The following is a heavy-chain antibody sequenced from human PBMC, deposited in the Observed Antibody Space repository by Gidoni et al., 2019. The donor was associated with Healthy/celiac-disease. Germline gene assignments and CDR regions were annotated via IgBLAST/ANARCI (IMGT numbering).Heavy chain of an antibody. Sequence: EVQLVESGGGLVKPGGSLRLSCAASGFTFRSYSMNWVRQAPGKGLEWVSSISSSSSYIYYADSVKGRFTISRDNAKNSLYLQMNSLRAEDTAVYYCARDRPTYYYDSSGYYWIYWGQGTLVTVSS. CDR1: GFTFRSYS. J-gene: IGHJ4*02. CDR2: ISSSSSYI. V-gene: IGHV3-21*01. D-gene: IGHD3-22*01. CDR3: ARDRPTYYYDSSGYYWIY.